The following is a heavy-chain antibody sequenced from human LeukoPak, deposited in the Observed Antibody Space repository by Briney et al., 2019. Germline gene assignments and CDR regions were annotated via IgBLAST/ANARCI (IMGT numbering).Heavy chain of an antibody. D-gene: IGHD1-14*01. CDR3: ATGAGDVDH. V-gene: IGHV4-4*07. J-gene: IGHJ4*02. CDR1: GGAISRWC. Sequence: PSETLSLTCTVSGGAISRWCWSWLRQPAGKGLEWIGRFCTTGSTNYSPSLKSRVTMSVDTSKYQFSLNLISVTAADTAVYYCATGAGDVDHWVQGILVTVSS. CDR2: FCTTGST.